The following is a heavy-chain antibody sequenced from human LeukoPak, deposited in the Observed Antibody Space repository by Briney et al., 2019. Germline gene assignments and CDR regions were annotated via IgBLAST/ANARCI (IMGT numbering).Heavy chain of an antibody. D-gene: IGHD2-15*01. CDR2: IIPIFGTA. CDR1: GGTFSSYA. V-gene: IGHV1-69*13. J-gene: IGHJ4*02. CDR3: ARSGYCSGGSCPDY. Sequence: SVKVSCKASGGTFSSYAISWVRQAPGQGLEWMGGIIPIFGTANYAQKFQGRVTITADESTSTAYMELSSLRSEDMAVYYCARSGYCSGGSCPDYWGQGTLVTVSS.